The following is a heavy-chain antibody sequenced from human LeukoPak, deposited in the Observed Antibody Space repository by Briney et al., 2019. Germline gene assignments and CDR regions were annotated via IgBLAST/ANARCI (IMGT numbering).Heavy chain of an antibody. V-gene: IGHV4-39*02. CDR1: GGSISSSNNY. Sequence: PSETLSLTCTVSGGSISSSNNYWGWIRQPPGKGLEWIGSIYYSATTHYNPSLQSRVTISVDTSKNQFSLKVTSVTAADTAVYFCARDGLPTRRFDYWGQGTQVTVSS. CDR3: ARDGLPTRRFDY. D-gene: IGHD1-1*01. J-gene: IGHJ4*02. CDR2: IYYSATT.